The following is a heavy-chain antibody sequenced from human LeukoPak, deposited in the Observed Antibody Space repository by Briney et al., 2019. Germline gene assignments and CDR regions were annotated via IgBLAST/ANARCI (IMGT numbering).Heavy chain of an antibody. CDR3: VRGVSNDWYFDL. CDR2: VQYSGFG. CDR1: HGSIATHSYF. J-gene: IGHJ2*01. V-gene: IGHV4-39*07. Sequence: PSETLSLTCTGSHGSIATHSYFWGWLRQPPGKGLEFVASVQYSGFGYKSPSLRSRVAVSTDTSKNQFSLRLESVTAADTAVYFCVRGVSNDWYFDLWGSGTLVSISS. D-gene: IGHD3-3*01.